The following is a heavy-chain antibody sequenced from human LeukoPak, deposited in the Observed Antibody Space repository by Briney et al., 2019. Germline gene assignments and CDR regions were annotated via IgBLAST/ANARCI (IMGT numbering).Heavy chain of an antibody. CDR2: IYYSGST. CDR3: ARQGAVAGTFDY. Sequence: SETLSLTCTVSGGSINSYYWNWIRQPPGKGLEWIGYIYYSGSTNYNPSLESRVNISVDTSKNQFSLHLTSVSAADTAVYYCARQGAVAGTFDYWGQGTLVTVSS. CDR1: GGSINSYY. J-gene: IGHJ4*02. D-gene: IGHD6-19*01. V-gene: IGHV4-59*08.